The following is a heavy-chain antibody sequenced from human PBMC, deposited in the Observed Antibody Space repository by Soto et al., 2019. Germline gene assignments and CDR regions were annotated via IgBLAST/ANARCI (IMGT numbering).Heavy chain of an antibody. CDR2: IYPDDSDT. J-gene: IGHJ5*02. D-gene: IGHD1-26*01. CDR1: GYTFTNYW. V-gene: IGHV5-51*01. Sequence: RGESLKISCKASGYTFTNYWIGWVRQMPGKGLEWMGIIYPDDSDTRYSPSFQGQVTISADRSTTTAYLQWSSLKATDTAMYYCARHSKFVSGSRFDPWGQGTLVTVSS. CDR3: ARHSKFVSGSRFDP.